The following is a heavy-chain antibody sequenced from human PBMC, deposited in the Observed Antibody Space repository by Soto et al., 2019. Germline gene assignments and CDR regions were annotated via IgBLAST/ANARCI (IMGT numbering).Heavy chain of an antibody. CDR2: ISWNSGSI. Sequence: EVQLVESGGGLVQPGRSLRLSCAASRFTFDDYAMHWVRQAPGKGLEWVSGISWNSGSIGYADSVKGRFTISRDNAKNSLYLQMNSLRSEDTALYYCAKDMGYDLSPLGYFDYWGQGTLVTVSS. CDR1: RFTFDDYA. D-gene: IGHD5-12*01. CDR3: AKDMGYDLSPLGYFDY. V-gene: IGHV3-9*01. J-gene: IGHJ4*02.